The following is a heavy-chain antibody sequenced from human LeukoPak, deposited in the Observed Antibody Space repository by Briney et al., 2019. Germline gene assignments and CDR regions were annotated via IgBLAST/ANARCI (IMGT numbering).Heavy chain of an antibody. J-gene: IGHJ4*02. V-gene: IGHV4-59*01. CDR1: GGSISSYY. CDR3: ARETVTTEFDY. Sequence: PSETLSLTCTVSGGSISSYYWSWIRQPPGKGLEWIGYIYDSGSTNYNPSLKSRVTISVDTSKNQFSLKLSSVTAADTAVYYCARETVTTEFDYWGQGTLVTVSS. D-gene: IGHD4-17*01. CDR2: IYDSGST.